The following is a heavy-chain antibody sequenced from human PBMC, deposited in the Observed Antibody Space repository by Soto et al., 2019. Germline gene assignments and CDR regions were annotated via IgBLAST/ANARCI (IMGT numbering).Heavy chain of an antibody. V-gene: IGHV3-48*01. CDR3: ASDPDFWSGYSEESAY. CDR1: GFTFSSYS. Sequence: EVQLVESGGGLVQPGGSLRLSCAASGFTFSSYSMNWVRQAPGKGLEWVSYISSSSSTIYYADSVKGRFTISRDNANNSLYLQMNSLRAEDTAVYYCASDPDFWSGYSEESAYWGQGTLVTVSS. CDR2: ISSSSSTI. J-gene: IGHJ4*02. D-gene: IGHD3-3*01.